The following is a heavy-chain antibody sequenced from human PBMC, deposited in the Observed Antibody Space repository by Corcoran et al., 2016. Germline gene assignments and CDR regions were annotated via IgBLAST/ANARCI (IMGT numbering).Heavy chain of an antibody. D-gene: IGHD6-13*01. Sequence: EVQLVESGGGLVQPGGSLRLSCAASGFTFSSYWMSWVRQAPGKGLEWVANIKQDGSEKYYVDSVKGRFTISRDNAKNSLYLQMNSLRAEDPAVYYCARDGSDSSSWGRGGWFDPWGQGTLVTVSS. CDR1: GFTFSSYW. J-gene: IGHJ5*02. V-gene: IGHV3-7*03. CDR2: IKQDGSEK. CDR3: ARDGSDSSSWGRGGWFDP.